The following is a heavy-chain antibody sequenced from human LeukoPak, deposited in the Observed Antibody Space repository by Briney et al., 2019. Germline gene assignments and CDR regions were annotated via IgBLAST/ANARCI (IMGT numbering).Heavy chain of an antibody. CDR2: ISSSSSYI. CDR1: GFTFSSYS. J-gene: IGHJ4*02. V-gene: IGHV3-21*04. CDR3: AKDANWNHGGGYMDV. Sequence: KTGGSLRLSCAASGFTFSSYSMNWVRQAPGKGLEWVSSISSSSSYIYYADSVKGRFTISRDNSKNTLYLQMNSLRAEDTAVYYCAKDANWNHGGGYMDVWGQGTLVTVSS. D-gene: IGHD1-1*01.